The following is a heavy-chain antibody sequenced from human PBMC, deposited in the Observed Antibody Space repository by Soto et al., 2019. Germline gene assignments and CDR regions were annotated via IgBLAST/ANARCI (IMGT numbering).Heavy chain of an antibody. V-gene: IGHV3-23*01. Sequence: GGSLRLSCAASGFTFSSYAMSWVRQAPGKGLEWVSAISGSGGSTYYADSVKGRFTISRDNSKNTLYLQMNSLRAEDTAVYYCAKEGSGWWTQASALGYWGQGTLVTVSS. D-gene: IGHD6-19*01. CDR3: AKEGSGWWTQASALGY. CDR1: GFTFSSYA. J-gene: IGHJ4*02. CDR2: ISGSGGST.